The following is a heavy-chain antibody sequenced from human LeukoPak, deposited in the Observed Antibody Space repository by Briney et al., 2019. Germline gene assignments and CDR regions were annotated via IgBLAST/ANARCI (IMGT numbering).Heavy chain of an antibody. V-gene: IGHV3-30*03. D-gene: IGHD6-13*01. CDR3: ARGRGAAAPEAFDI. CDR1: GFTFSSYG. CDR2: ISYDGSNK. J-gene: IGHJ3*02. Sequence: GRSLRLSCAASGFTFSSYGMHWVRQAPGKGLEWVAVISYDGSNKYYADSVKGRFTISRDNSKNTLYLQMNSLRAEDTAVYSCARGRGAAAPEAFDIWGQGTMVTVSS.